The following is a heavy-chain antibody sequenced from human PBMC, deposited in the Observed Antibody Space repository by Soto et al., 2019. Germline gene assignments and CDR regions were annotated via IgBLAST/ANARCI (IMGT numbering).Heavy chain of an antibody. V-gene: IGHV4-30-4*01. CDR1: GASISSGDYY. D-gene: IGHD5-12*01. Sequence: SETLSLTCTVSGASISSGDYYWTWIRQPPGKGLEWIGYIYYSGTTYYNPSLKSRVSISLDASKNRFSLTLTSVTAADTGGYYCALRFGTAWGQGTTVTVSS. CDR3: ALRFGTA. J-gene: IGHJ6*02. CDR2: IYYSGTT.